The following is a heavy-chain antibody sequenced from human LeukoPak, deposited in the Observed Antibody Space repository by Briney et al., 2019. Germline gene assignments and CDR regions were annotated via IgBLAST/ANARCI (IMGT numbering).Heavy chain of an antibody. V-gene: IGHV3-53*01. D-gene: IGHD1-26*01. J-gene: IGHJ3*02. CDR2: IYSGGST. CDR1: GFTVSGNY. Sequence: PGGSLGLSCAASGFTVSGNYMSWVRQAPGKGLEWVSVIYSGGSTYYADSVKGRFTISRDNSKNTLYLQMNSLRAEDTAVYYCARSYSGSYSRAFDIWGQGTMVTVSS. CDR3: ARSYSGSYSRAFDI.